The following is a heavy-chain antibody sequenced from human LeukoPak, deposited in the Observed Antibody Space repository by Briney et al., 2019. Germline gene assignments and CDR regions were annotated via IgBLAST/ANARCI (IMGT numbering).Heavy chain of an antibody. Sequence: GGSLRLSCAASGFNFANHAMSWVRQTPGKGLEWVSAISGGGNITYYADSVTGRFTISRDNSKDTLLLQMHSLRPGDTAVYYCVREDTPATANYWGQGTLVTISS. J-gene: IGHJ4*02. D-gene: IGHD2-21*02. CDR3: VREDTPATANY. CDR2: ISGGGNIT. V-gene: IGHV3-23*01. CDR1: GFNFANHA.